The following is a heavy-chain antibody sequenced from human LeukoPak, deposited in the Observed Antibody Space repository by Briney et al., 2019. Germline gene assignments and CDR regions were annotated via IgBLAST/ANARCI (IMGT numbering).Heavy chain of an antibody. CDR2: IARKTDGGTT. CDR3: TTGIRGD. V-gene: IGHV3-15*04. Sequence: PGGSLRLSCAASGLTFTNAWMNWVRQAPGKGLEWVGRIARKTDGGTTDYAAPVKGSFTISRDDSKNTLFLKMNSLKTEDTAVYYCTTGIRGDCGQGTLVTVSS. J-gene: IGHJ4*02. CDR1: GLTFTNAW.